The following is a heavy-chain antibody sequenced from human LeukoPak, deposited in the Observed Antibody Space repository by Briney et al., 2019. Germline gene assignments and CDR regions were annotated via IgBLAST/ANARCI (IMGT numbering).Heavy chain of an antibody. J-gene: IGHJ4*02. CDR2: ISYDGSNK. CDR1: GFTFSSYG. D-gene: IGHD6-13*01. CDR3: EIRGAAAGTGYFDY. V-gene: IGHV3-30*03. Sequence: GGSLRLSCAASGFTFSSYGMHWVRQAPGKGLEWVAVISYDGSNKYYADSVKGRFTISRDNSKNTLYLQMNSLRAEDTAVYYCEIRGAAAGTGYFDYWGQGTLVTLSS.